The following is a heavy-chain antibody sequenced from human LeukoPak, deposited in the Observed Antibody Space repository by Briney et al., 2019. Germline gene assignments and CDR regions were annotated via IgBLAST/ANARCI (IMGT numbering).Heavy chain of an antibody. V-gene: IGHV4-59*01. CDR2: IYYSGST. Sequence: PSETLSLTCTVSGGSISSYYWSWIRQPPGKGLEWIGYIYYSGSTNYNPSLKSRVTISVDTSKNQFSLKLSSVTAADTAVYYCARGGSSSWYGAFGIWGQGTMVTVSS. D-gene: IGHD6-13*01. J-gene: IGHJ3*02. CDR3: ARGGSSSWYGAFGI. CDR1: GGSISSYY.